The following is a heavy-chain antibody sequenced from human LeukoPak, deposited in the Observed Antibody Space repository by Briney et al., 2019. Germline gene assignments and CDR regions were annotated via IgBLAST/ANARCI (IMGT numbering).Heavy chain of an antibody. V-gene: IGHV3-23*01. D-gene: IGHD3-10*01. CDR1: GFTFSSYD. Sequence: PGGSLRLSCAASGFTFSSYDMSWVRQAPGKGLEWVSVISSSGGSIYYADSVKGRFTISRDNSKNTLHLQLSSLRAEDTAVYYCAKPYYSGSGSYDYWGQGTLVTVSS. CDR3: AKPYYSGSGSYDY. CDR2: ISSSGGSI. J-gene: IGHJ4*02.